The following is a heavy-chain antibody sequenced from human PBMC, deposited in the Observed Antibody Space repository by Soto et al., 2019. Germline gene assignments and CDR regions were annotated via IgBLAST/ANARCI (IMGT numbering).Heavy chain of an antibody. D-gene: IGHD2-15*01. CDR3: ARDDGYCSGGSCYSSY. CDR1: GYTFPSYG. CDR2: ISAYNGNT. V-gene: IGHV1-18*01. J-gene: IGHJ4*02. Sequence: ASVMVSCKASGYTFPSYGISWVRQAPGQGLEWMGWISAYNGNTNYAQKLQGRVTMTTDTSTNTAYMELRSLRSDDTAVYYCARDDGYCSGGSCYSSYWGQGTLVTVSS.